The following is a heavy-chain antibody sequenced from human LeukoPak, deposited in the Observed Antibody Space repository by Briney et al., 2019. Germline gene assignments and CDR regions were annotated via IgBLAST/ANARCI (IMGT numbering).Heavy chain of an antibody. V-gene: IGHV3-21*01. CDR3: ARAVPGFDY. D-gene: IGHD1-14*01. Sequence: GGSLRLSCAASGFTFSDFTMNCVRQAPGKGLEWVSCISGSSSSYIYYSDSVRGRFTISRDNAKNSLYLQMNSLTAEDTAVYYCARAVPGFDYWGQGTLVTVSS. CDR1: GFTFSDFT. CDR2: ISGSSSSYI. J-gene: IGHJ4*02.